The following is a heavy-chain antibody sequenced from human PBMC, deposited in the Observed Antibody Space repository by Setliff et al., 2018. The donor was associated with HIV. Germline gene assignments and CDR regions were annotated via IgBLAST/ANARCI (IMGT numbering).Heavy chain of an antibody. CDR2: NRSKANNYAT. V-gene: IGHV3-73*01. CDR1: GFSNSA. J-gene: IGHJ4*02. Sequence: PGESLKISCAASGFSNSALHWVRQAPGKGLEWVGRNRSKANNYATEYGASVKGRFIISRDDSKNMAYLQMNSLRTEDTAIYYCTRHRGSFDYWGLGTLVTISS. D-gene: IGHD1-26*01. CDR3: TRHRGSFDY.